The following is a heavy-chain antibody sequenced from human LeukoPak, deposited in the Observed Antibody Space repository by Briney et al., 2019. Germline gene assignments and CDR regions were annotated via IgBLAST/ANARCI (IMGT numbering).Heavy chain of an antibody. CDR3: ARRGVYSSSGSYYYGMDV. J-gene: IGHJ6*02. Sequence: GGSLRLSCAASGFTFSSYEMNWVRQAPGKGLEWVSYISSSGSTIYYADSVKGRFTISRDNAKNSLYLQMNSLRAEDTAVYYCARRGVYSSSGSYYYGMDVWGQGTTVTVSS. D-gene: IGHD6-13*01. CDR1: GFTFSSYE. V-gene: IGHV3-48*03. CDR2: ISSSGSTI.